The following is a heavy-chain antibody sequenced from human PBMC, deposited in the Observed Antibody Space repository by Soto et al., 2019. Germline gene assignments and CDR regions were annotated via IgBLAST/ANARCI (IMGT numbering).Heavy chain of an antibody. CDR1: GYTFTSYG. J-gene: IGHJ6*02. CDR2: ISAYNGNT. V-gene: IGHV1-18*01. D-gene: IGHD1-1*01. CDR3: ARVEVDDLPLYYGMDV. Sequence: ASVKVSCKASGYTFTSYGISWVRQAPGQGLEWMGWISAYNGNTSYAQKLQGRVTMTTDTSTSTAYMELRSLRSDDTAVYYCARVEVDDLPLYYGMDVWGQGTTVTVSS.